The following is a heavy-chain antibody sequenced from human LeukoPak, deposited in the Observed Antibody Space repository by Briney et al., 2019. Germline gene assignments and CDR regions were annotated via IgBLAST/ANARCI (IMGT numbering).Heavy chain of an antibody. CDR1: GFTFSGSA. CDR2: IRSKANSYAT. V-gene: IGHV3-73*01. CDR3: TRMSTLGYYYYYMDV. D-gene: IGHD5/OR15-5a*01. J-gene: IGHJ6*03. Sequence: PGGSLRLSCAASGFTFSGSAMHWVRQASGKGLEWVGRIRSKANSYATAYAASVKGRFTISRDDSKNTAYLQMNSLKTEDTAVYYCTRMSTLGYYYYYMDVWGKGTTVTVSS.